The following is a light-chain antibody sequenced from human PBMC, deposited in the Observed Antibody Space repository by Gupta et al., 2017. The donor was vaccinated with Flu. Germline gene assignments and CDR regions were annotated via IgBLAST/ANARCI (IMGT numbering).Light chain of an antibody. V-gene: IGKV4-1*01. Sequence: DIVLSQSPDSLTVSLGERATINCKSSQSLLSPSNKNNYLTWYQQKAGQPPKLLIYWASARGSGVSDRFSGRASGTNFTLTISILHAEDVTVYYCQQHVDTPVTFGGGTTVEI. CDR3: QQHVDTPVT. CDR1: QSLLSPSNKNNY. CDR2: WAS. J-gene: IGKJ4*01.